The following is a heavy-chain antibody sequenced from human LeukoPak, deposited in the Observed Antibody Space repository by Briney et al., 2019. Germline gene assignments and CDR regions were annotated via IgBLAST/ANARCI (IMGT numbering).Heavy chain of an antibody. Sequence: SETLSLTCTVSGGSISSGSYYWGWIRQPPGKGLEWIGSIYYTGSPYYNPSLKSRVTISVDTSKNQFSLKLSSVTAADTAVYYCARGLRLLMGEYYYGMDVWGQGTTVTVSS. D-gene: IGHD5/OR15-5a*01. V-gene: IGHV4-39*07. CDR3: ARGLRLLMGEYYYGMDV. CDR2: IYYTGSP. J-gene: IGHJ6*02. CDR1: GGSISSGSYY.